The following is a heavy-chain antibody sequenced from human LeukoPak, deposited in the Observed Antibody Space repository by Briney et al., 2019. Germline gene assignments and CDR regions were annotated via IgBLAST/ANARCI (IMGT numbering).Heavy chain of an antibody. D-gene: IGHD5-18*01. CDR3: ARDRVDTAMGTNFAY. Sequence: PGGSLRLSCAAFGFIFSDYYMSWIRQAPGKGLEWVSYISSSSSYTNYADSVKGRFTISGDNAKNSVYLQMNSLRAEDTAVYFCARDRVDTAMGTNFAYWGQGTLVTVSS. J-gene: IGHJ4*02. V-gene: IGHV3-11*06. CDR2: ISSSSSYT. CDR1: GFIFSDYY.